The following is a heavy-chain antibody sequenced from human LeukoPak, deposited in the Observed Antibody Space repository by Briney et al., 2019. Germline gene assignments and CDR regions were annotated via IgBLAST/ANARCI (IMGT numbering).Heavy chain of an antibody. J-gene: IGHJ4*02. CDR3: SRESHGYNVFDY. D-gene: IGHD5-18*01. Sequence: PGRSLRLSCSVSGFTFDAFAMTWVRQAPGKGLEWVGFLRRKSYGGTPEYAASVRGRFTISIDDSNNIAFLQMNDLRTEDTAIYFCSRESHGYNVFDYWGQGALVTVSS. V-gene: IGHV3-49*04. CDR2: LRRKSYGGTP. CDR1: GFTFDAFA.